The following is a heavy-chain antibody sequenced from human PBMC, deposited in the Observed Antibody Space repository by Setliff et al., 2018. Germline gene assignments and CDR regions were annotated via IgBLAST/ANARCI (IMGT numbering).Heavy chain of an antibody. V-gene: IGHV3-30*01. J-gene: IGHJ6*03. Sequence: PGGSLRLSCAASGFTFSSYKMHWVRQAPGKGLEWVSVISYDGINNYYADSVKGRLTISRDNSKNTLYLQMNSLRAEDTAVYYCATNPRKGRSGGYYYDDPYYFYMDVWGKGTTVTVSS. CDR3: ATNPRKGRSGGYYYDDPYYFYMDV. CDR1: GFTFSSYK. D-gene: IGHD3-22*01. CDR2: ISYDGINN.